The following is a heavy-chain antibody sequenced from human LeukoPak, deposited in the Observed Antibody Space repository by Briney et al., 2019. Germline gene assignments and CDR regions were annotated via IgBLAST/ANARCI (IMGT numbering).Heavy chain of an antibody. D-gene: IGHD6-13*01. CDR2: IILIFGTA. V-gene: IGHV1-69*13. J-gene: IGHJ6*02. CDR1: GGTFSSYA. Sequence: ASVKVSCKASGGTFSSYAISWVRQAPGQGLEWMGGIILIFGTANYAQKFQGRVTITADESTSTAYMELSSLRSEDTAVYYCASGAAGEEDNYYYGMDVWGQGTTVTVSS. CDR3: ASGAAGEEDNYYYGMDV.